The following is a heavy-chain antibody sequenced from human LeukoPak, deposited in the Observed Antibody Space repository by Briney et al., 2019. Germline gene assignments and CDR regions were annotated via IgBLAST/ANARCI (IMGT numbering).Heavy chain of an antibody. CDR3: AKEDSSGYTYYFDY. CDR2: ISYDGSNK. V-gene: IGHV3-30*18. D-gene: IGHD3-22*01. Sequence: GGSLRLSCAASGFTFSSYGMHWVRQAPGKGLEWAAVISYDGSNKYYADSVKGRFTISRDNSKNTLYLQMNSLRAEDTAVYYCAKEDSSGYTYYFDYWGQGTLVTVSS. J-gene: IGHJ4*02. CDR1: GFTFSSYG.